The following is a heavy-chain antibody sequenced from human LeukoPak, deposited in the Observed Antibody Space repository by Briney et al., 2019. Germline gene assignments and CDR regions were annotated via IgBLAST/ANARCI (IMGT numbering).Heavy chain of an antibody. J-gene: IGHJ5*02. CDR1: GGSISSYY. Sequence: SETLSLTCTVSGGSISSYYWSWIRQPPGKGLEWIGYIYYSGSTNYNPSPKSRVTISIDASKNQFSLKLSSVTAADTAVYYCARGRRLFMIFGGSFDPWGQGTLVTVSS. CDR3: ARGRRLFMIFGGSFDP. CDR2: IYYSGST. D-gene: IGHD3/OR15-3a*01. V-gene: IGHV4-59*01.